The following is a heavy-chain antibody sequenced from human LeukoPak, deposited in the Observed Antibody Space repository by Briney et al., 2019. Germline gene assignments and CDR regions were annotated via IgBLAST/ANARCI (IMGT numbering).Heavy chain of an antibody. CDR3: ARDPGHYGMDV. Sequence: SETLSLTCRVSGGSISNYYWSWIRQPAGKGLEWIGRIFASGSTLWNPSLESRVPKSLHTTKNQFSRTVTSVTAADRAVYYCARDPGHYGMDVWGQGTTVTVSS. V-gene: IGHV4-4*07. J-gene: IGHJ6*02. CDR2: IFASGST. CDR1: GGSISNYY.